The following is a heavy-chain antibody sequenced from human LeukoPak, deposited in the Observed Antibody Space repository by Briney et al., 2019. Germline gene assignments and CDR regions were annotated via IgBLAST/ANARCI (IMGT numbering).Heavy chain of an antibody. Sequence: SETLSLTCTVSGGSISSYYWSWIRQPPGKGLERIGYIYYSGSTNYNPSLKSRVTISVDTSKNQFSLKLSSVTAADTAVYYCARGPMDYYDSSGYQDYWGQGTLVTVSS. CDR3: ARGPMDYYDSSGYQDY. V-gene: IGHV4-59*01. CDR2: IYYSGST. D-gene: IGHD3-22*01. CDR1: GGSISSYY. J-gene: IGHJ4*02.